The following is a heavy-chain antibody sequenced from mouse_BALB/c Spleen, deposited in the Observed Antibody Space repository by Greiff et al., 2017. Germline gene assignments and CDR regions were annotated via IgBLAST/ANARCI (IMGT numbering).Heavy chain of an antibody. Sequence: EVKLMESGPGLVKPSQSLSLSCSASGYSFTSCYYWNWIRQFPGNKLEWMGYISYDGSNNYNPSLKNRISITRDTSKNQFFLKLNTVTTEDTATYYCAREGVYFDYWGQGTTLTVSS. J-gene: IGHJ2*01. CDR1: GYSFTSCYY. CDR3: AREGVYFDY. CDR2: ISYDGSN. V-gene: IGHV3-6*02.